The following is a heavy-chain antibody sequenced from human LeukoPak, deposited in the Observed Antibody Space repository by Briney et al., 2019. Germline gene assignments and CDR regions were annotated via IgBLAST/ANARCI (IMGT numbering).Heavy chain of an antibody. CDR2: IYHSGST. D-gene: IGHD4-23*01. V-gene: IGHV4-30-2*01. Sequence: SETLSLTCTVSGGSISSGGYYWSWIRQPPGKGLEWIGYIYHSGSTYYNPSLKSRVTISVDRSKNQFSLKLSSVTAADTAVYYCARQTGYGGNSGAFDIWGQGTMVTVSS. J-gene: IGHJ3*02. CDR1: GGSISSGGYY. CDR3: ARQTGYGGNSGAFDI.